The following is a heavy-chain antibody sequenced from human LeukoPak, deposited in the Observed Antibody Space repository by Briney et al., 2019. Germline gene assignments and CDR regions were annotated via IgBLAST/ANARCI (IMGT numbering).Heavy chain of an antibody. CDR1: GGSISSYY. Sequence: SETLSLTCTVSGGSISSYYWSWIRQPPGKGLEWIGYIYYSGSTNYNPSLKSRVTISVDTSKNQFSLKLSSVTAADTAVYYCARGGSGWGGNWFDPWGQGTLVTVSS. CDR3: ARGGSGWGGNWFDP. D-gene: IGHD6-19*01. J-gene: IGHJ5*02. CDR2: IYYSGST. V-gene: IGHV4-59*01.